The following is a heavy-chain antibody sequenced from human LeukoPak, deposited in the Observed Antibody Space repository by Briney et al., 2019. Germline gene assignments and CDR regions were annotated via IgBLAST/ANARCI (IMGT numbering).Heavy chain of an antibody. V-gene: IGHV1-69*06. Sequence: GASVKVSCKASGGTFSSYAISWVRQAPGQGLEWMGGIILIFGAANYAQKFQGRVTITADKSTSTAYMELSSLRSEDTAVYYCARGSSGWWYYFDYWGQGTLVTVSS. CDR2: IILIFGAA. D-gene: IGHD6-19*01. CDR1: GGTFSSYA. J-gene: IGHJ4*02. CDR3: ARGSSGWWYYFDY.